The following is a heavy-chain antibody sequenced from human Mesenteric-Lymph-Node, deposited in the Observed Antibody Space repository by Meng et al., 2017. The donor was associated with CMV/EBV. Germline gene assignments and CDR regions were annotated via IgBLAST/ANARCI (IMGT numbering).Heavy chain of an antibody. Sequence: FTCSDYYMSWIRQAPGKGLEWVSYISSSSSYTNYADSVKGRFTISRDNAKNSLYLQMNSLRAEDTAVYYCARSGSNYYDSSGYYYVDYWGQGTLVTVSS. CDR3: ARSGSNYYDSSGYYYVDY. V-gene: IGHV3-11*06. J-gene: IGHJ4*02. CDR2: ISSSSSYT. CDR1: FTCSDYY. D-gene: IGHD3-22*01.